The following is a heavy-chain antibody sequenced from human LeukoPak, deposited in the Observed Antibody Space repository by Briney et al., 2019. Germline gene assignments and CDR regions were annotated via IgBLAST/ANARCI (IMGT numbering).Heavy chain of an antibody. CDR2: ISWDGGST. CDR3: AKDGAFGSGSYYFDY. CDR1: GFTFDDYA. J-gene: IGHJ4*02. Sequence: GGSLRLSCAASGFTFDDYAMHWVRQAPEKGLEWVSLISWDGGSTYYADSVKGRFTISRDNSKNSLYLQMNSLRAEDTALYYCAKDGAFGSGSYYFDYWGQGTLVTVSS. V-gene: IGHV3-43D*03. D-gene: IGHD3-10*01.